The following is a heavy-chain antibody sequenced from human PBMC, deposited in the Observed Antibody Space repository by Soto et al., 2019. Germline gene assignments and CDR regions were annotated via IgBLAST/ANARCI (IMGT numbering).Heavy chain of an antibody. CDR1: GYTFTSYG. V-gene: IGHV1-18*04. Sequence: AAVKVSCKASGYTFTSYGISWVRQAPGQGLEWMGWISAYNGNTNYAQKLQGRVTMTTDTSTSTAYMELRSLRSDDTAVYYCARDGVRGYSYGDIYYWGQGTLVTVSS. D-gene: IGHD5-18*01. J-gene: IGHJ4*02. CDR2: ISAYNGNT. CDR3: ARDGVRGYSYGDIYY.